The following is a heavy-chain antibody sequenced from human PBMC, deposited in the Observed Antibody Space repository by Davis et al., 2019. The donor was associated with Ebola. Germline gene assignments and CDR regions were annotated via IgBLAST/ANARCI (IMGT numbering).Heavy chain of an antibody. CDR1: GFTFDDYA. D-gene: IGHD2-2*01. Sequence: SLKISCAASGFTFDDYAMHWVRQAPGKGLEWVSGISWNSGSIGYADSVKGRFIISRDNAKNSLSLQMNSLRAEDTAVYYCATLFEVPVDYWGQGTLVTVSS. CDR3: ATLFEVPVDY. J-gene: IGHJ4*02. V-gene: IGHV3-9*01. CDR2: ISWNSGSI.